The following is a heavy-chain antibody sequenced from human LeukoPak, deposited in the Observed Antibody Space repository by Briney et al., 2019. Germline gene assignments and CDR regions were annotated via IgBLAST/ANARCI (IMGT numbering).Heavy chain of an antibody. CDR3: ATIDY. J-gene: IGHJ4*02. CDR2: IYSGGST. CDR1: GFTFSSYE. Sequence: GGSLRLSCAASGFTFSSYEMNWVRQAAGKGLEWVSVIYSGGSTYYADSVKGRFTISRDNSKNTLYLQMNSLRAEDTAVYYCATIDYWGQGTLVTVSS. V-gene: IGHV3-66*01.